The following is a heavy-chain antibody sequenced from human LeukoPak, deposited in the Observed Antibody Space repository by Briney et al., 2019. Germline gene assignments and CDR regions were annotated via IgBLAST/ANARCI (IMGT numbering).Heavy chain of an antibody. D-gene: IGHD2-2*01. V-gene: IGHV4-34*01. CDR1: GGSFSGYY. CDR2: INHSGST. CDR3: ARIKLGYCSSTSCYGFLYYYYYYMDV. J-gene: IGHJ6*03. Sequence: PSETLSLTCAVYGGSFSGYYWSWIRQPPGKGLEWIGEINHSGSTNYNPPLKSRVTISVDTSKNQFSLKLSSVTAADTAVYYCARIKLGYCSSTSCYGFLYYYYYYMDVWGKGTTVTVSS.